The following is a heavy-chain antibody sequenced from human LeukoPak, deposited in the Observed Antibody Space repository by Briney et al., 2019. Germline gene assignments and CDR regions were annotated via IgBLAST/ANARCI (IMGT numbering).Heavy chain of an antibody. CDR2: IYYSGST. J-gene: IGHJ4*02. D-gene: IGHD6-13*01. V-gene: IGHV4-59*08. CDR1: GGSISSYY. CDR3: ARLEASTGKFYFDY. Sequence: SETLSLTCTVSGGSISSYYWSWIRQPPGKGLEWIGYIYYSGSTNYDPSLKSRVTISVDTSKNQFSLTLSSVTAADTAIYYCARLEASTGKFYFDYWGQGTLVTVSS.